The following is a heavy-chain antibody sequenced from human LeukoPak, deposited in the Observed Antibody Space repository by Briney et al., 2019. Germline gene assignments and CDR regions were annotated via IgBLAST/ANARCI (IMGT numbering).Heavy chain of an antibody. J-gene: IGHJ4*02. CDR2: ISYNGSNK. CDR3: ARDAYYDSSGYYYDY. V-gene: IGHV3-30*04. Sequence: PGRSLRLSCAASGFTFSSYAMHWVRQAPGKGLEWVAVISYNGSNKYYADSVKGRFTISRDNSKNTLYLQMNSLRAEDTAVYYCARDAYYDSSGYYYDYWGQGTLVTVSS. D-gene: IGHD3-22*01. CDR1: GFTFSSYA.